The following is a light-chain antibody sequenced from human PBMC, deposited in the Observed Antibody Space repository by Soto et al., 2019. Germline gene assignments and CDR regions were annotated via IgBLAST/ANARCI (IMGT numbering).Light chain of an antibody. Sequence: EIVLTQSPGTLSLSPGERDTLSCRASQSVSSSYLAWYQQKPGQAPRLLIYGASSRATGIPDRFSGSASGTDFTLTINRLEPEDFAVYYCQLYGISPHFGQGTRLEI. CDR3: QLYGISPH. CDR2: GAS. J-gene: IGKJ5*01. CDR1: QSVSSSY. V-gene: IGKV3-20*01.